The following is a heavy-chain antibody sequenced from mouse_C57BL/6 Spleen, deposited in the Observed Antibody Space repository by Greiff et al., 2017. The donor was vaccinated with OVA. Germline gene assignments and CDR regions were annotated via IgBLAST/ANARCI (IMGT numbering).Heavy chain of an antibody. CDR1: GYTFTDHT. V-gene: IGHV1-78*01. J-gene: IGHJ4*01. D-gene: IGHD5-1*01. Sequence: VQLQQSDAELVKPGASVKISCKVSGYTFTDHTIHWMKQRPEQGLEWIGYIYPRDGSTKYNEKFKGKATLTSDKSSSTANMQLNSLTSEDWSVEFGARSNEEYDYYSMDYWGQGTSVTVSS. CDR2: IYPRDGST. CDR3: ARSNEEYDYYSMDY.